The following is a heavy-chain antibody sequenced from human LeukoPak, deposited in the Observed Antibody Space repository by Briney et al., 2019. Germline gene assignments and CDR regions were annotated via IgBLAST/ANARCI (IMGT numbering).Heavy chain of an antibody. CDR1: GGSFSGYY. CDR3: ARSGYDSSAYCIDY. Sequence: SETLSLTCAVYGGSFSGYYWSWIRQPPGKGLEWIGEINHSGSTNYNPSLKSRVTISVDTSKNQFSLKLSSVTAADTAVYYCARSGYDSSAYCIDYWGQGTLVTVSS. D-gene: IGHD3-22*01. V-gene: IGHV4-34*01. CDR2: INHSGST. J-gene: IGHJ4*02.